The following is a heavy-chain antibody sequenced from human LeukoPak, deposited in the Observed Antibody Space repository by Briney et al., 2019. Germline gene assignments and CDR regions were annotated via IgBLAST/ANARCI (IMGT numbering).Heavy chain of an antibody. D-gene: IGHD3-16*01. J-gene: IGHJ6*03. Sequence: SETLSLTCTVSGGSISSSSYYWGWIRQPPGKGLEWIGEINHSGSTNYSPSLKSRVTMSVDTSKNQFSLKLSSVTAADTAVYYCARRLGAVPIYYYYMDVWGKGTTVTISS. V-gene: IGHV4-39*07. CDR1: GGSISSSSYY. CDR3: ARRLGAVPIYYYYMDV. CDR2: INHSGST.